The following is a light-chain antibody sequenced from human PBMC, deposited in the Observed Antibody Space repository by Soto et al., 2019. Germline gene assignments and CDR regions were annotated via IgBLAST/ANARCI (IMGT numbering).Light chain of an antibody. V-gene: IGKV3-20*01. J-gene: IGKJ1*01. CDR3: QQYGTSPWT. Sequence: EIVLTQSPGTLSLSPGERATLSCRASQSVSSTYLAWFQQKPGQAPRLLIYAASSRATGIPDRFSGSGSGTDFSLTISGLESDDFAVYYCQQYGTSPWTFGQGTKVEIK. CDR1: QSVSSTY. CDR2: AAS.